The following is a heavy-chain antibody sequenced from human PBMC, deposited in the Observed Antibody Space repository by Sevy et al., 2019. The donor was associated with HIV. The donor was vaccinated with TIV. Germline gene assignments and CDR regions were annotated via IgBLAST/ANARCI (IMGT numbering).Heavy chain of an antibody. Sequence: ASVKVSCKASGYSFPSHDINWVRQASGQGLEWMGWMKPNSGNTGYAQKFKGRVTLTRNTSIGTAYMEVSSLTSEDTAVYYWARTGGTLDAGGQGTMVTVSS. V-gene: IGHV1-8*01. D-gene: IGHD1-26*01. CDR2: MKPNSGNT. CDR1: GYSFPSHD. CDR3: ARTGGTLDA. J-gene: IGHJ3*01.